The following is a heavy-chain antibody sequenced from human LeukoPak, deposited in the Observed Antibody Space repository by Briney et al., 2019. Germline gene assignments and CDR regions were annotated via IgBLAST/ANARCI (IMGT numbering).Heavy chain of an antibody. CDR2: ISSSGSTI. V-gene: IGHV3-11*04. Sequence: GGSLRLSCAASGFTFSDYYMSWIRQAPGKGLEWVSYISSSGSTILYADSVKGRFTISRDNAKNSLYLQMNSLRAEDTAVYYCAGRIAANAAFDVWGQGTMVTVSS. CDR3: AGRIAANAAFDV. CDR1: GFTFSDYY. D-gene: IGHD6-13*01. J-gene: IGHJ3*01.